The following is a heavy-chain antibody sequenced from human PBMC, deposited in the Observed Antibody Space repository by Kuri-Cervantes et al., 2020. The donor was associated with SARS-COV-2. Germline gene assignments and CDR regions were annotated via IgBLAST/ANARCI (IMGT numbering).Heavy chain of an antibody. D-gene: IGHD4-17*01. CDR1: GFTFSSYS. Sequence: LSLTCAASGFTFSSYSMNWVRQAPGKGLGWVSYISSSSSTIYYADSVKGRFTISRDNANNSLYLQMNRLGDEDTAVYYCARDLGTVTVFDYWGQGTLVTVSS. CDR3: ARDLGTVTVFDY. CDR2: ISSSSSTI. J-gene: IGHJ4*02. V-gene: IGHV3-48*02.